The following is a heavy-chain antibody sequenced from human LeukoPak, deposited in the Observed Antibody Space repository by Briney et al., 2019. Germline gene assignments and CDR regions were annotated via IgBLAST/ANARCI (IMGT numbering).Heavy chain of an antibody. D-gene: IGHD5-12*01. CDR2: ISAYNGNT. Sequence: GASVKVSCKASGYTFTSYGISWVRQAPGQGLEWMGWISAYNGNTNYAQKFQGRVTMTRDTSTSTVYMELSSLRSEDTAVYYCARGSQGRWLRLNYFDYWGQGTLVTVSS. CDR3: ARGSQGRWLRLNYFDY. J-gene: IGHJ4*02. CDR1: GYTFTSYG. V-gene: IGHV1-18*01.